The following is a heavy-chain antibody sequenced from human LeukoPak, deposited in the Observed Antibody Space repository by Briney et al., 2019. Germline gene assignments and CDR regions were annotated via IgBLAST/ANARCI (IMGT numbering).Heavy chain of an antibody. D-gene: IGHD3-10*01. J-gene: IGHJ4*02. V-gene: IGHV4-34*01. CDR2: INHSGST. CDR3: ARDNYYGSGSYYTFFTDY. CDR1: GGSFSGYC. Sequence: SETLSLTCAVYGGSFSGYCWSWIRQPPGKGLEWIGEINHSGSTNYNPSLKSRVTISVDTSKNQFSLKLSSVTAADTAVYYCARDNYYGSGSYYTFFTDYWGQGTLVTVSS.